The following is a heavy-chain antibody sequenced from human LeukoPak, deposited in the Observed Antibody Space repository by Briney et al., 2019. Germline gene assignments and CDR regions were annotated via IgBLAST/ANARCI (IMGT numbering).Heavy chain of an antibody. CDR2: INLGGSS. CDR3: ATRHTTGWYFDY. D-gene: IGHD6-19*01. Sequence: PSETLSLTCAVYGGSFSGYYWSWIRQPPGKGLEWIGEINLGGSSNHNPSLKSRVTISVDTSKNHFSLELTSVTAADTAVYYCATRHTTGWYFDYWGRGTLVTVSS. J-gene: IGHJ4*02. CDR1: GGSFSGYY. V-gene: IGHV4-34*01.